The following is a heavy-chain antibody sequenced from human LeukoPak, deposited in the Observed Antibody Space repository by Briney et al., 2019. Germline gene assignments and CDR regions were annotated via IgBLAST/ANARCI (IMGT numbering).Heavy chain of an antibody. Sequence: GGSLRLSCAASGFTFGNYAMSWVRQAPGKGLEWVSGIRGSGGTTYYADSVKGRFTISRDNPENTLYLQMNSLRAEDTAVYYCARNQQLGGHSYYYYGMDVWGQGTTVTVSS. V-gene: IGHV3-23*01. J-gene: IGHJ6*02. CDR3: ARNQQLGGHSYYYYGMDV. CDR2: IRGSGGTT. D-gene: IGHD3-16*01. CDR1: GFTFGNYA.